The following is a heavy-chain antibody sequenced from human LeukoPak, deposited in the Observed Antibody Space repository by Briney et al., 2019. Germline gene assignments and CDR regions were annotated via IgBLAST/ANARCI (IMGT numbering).Heavy chain of an antibody. D-gene: IGHD4-17*01. Sequence: PSETLSLTCTVSGDSISNYYWSWIRQPPGEGLEWIGYIYYSGSTNYNPSLKSRVTISVDTSKNQFSLKLNSVTAADTAVYYCARTTTVTTSAFDIWGQGTMVTVSS. J-gene: IGHJ3*02. V-gene: IGHV4-59*12. CDR3: ARTTTVTTSAFDI. CDR2: IYYSGST. CDR1: GDSISNYY.